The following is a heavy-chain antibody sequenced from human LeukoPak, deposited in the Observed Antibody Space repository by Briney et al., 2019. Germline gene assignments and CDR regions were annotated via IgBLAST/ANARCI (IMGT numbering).Heavy chain of an antibody. J-gene: IGHJ4*02. D-gene: IGHD4-23*01. V-gene: IGHV3-30*02. CDR3: ARGGRHDYDGRPPDY. Sequence: GGSLRLSCAASGFTFSDEGMHWVRQAPGKGREWGSFIHVDANEIYYADSVKGRFTISRDSSKHTLHLQMDSLRPDDTAVYYCARGGRHDYDGRPPDYWGQGTLVTVSS. CDR1: GFTFSDEG. CDR2: IHVDANEI.